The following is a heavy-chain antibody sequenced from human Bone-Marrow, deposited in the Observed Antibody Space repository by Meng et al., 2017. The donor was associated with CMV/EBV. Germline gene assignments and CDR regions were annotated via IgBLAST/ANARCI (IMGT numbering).Heavy chain of an antibody. V-gene: IGHV3-23*01. CDR1: A. Sequence: AMSWVRQAPGKGLEWVSGISGSGGSRYCADSVKGRFTISRDNAKNTLYLQMNSLRAEDTALYYCAKDAPTSATTWYPFDSWGQGTLVTVSS. CDR3: AKDAPTSATTWYPFDS. J-gene: IGHJ4*02. D-gene: IGHD6-13*01. CDR2: ISGSGGSR.